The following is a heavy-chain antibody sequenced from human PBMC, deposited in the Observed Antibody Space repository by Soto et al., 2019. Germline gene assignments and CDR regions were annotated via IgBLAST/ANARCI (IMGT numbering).Heavy chain of an antibody. CDR3: AKGDRNQPAVFDY. J-gene: IGHJ4*02. CDR2: ISGSGSST. CDR1: GFTFSSYA. Sequence: EVQLLESGGGLVQPGGSLRPSCAASGFTFSSYAMNWVRQAPGKGLEWVSGISGSGSSTYYSDSVRGRFTISRDNSKNPLYLQMNSLRAEDTAVYYCAKGDRNQPAVFDYWGQGTLVTVSS. D-gene: IGHD2-2*01. V-gene: IGHV3-23*01.